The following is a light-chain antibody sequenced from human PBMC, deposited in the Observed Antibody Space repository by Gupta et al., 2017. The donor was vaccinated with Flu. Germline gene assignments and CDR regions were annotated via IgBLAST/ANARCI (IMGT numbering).Light chain of an antibody. CDR3: QQYNIWPLT. CDR1: QSVSSN. J-gene: IGKJ4*01. Sequence: IVMTQSPATLSASPGERATLSCRASQSVSSNLAWYQQKPGQAPRLLIYGAFSRATGIPARFSGSGSGTEFTLTISSLQSDDFALYYCQQYNIWPLTFGGGTKVEIK. V-gene: IGKV3-15*01. CDR2: GAF.